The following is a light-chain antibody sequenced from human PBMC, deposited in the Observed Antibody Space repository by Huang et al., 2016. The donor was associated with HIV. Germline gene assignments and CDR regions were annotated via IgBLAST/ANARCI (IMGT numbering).Light chain of an antibody. CDR3: HQYGRSPPT. J-gene: IGKJ2*01. CDR2: GAS. V-gene: IGKV3-20*01. CDR1: RTVTSRS. Sequence: EIVLTQSPGTLSLSPGERATLSCRANRTVTSRSLAWYQQRPGQAPRLLISGASSRATGIPDRFSGSGSGTDFALTISGLEPEDFVIYYCHQYGRSPPTFGRGTKLEIK.